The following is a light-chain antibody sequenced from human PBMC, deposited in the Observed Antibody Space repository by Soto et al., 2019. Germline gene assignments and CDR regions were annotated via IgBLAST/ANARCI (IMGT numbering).Light chain of an antibody. V-gene: IGLV2-11*01. CDR2: DVS. CDR3: CSYAVTYYV. Sequence: QSALTQPRSVSGSPGQSVTISCTGTSSDVGGYNYVSWYQQHPGKAPKLMIYDVSKRPSGVPDRFSGSKSGNTASLTISGLQAEDEADYYCCSYAVTYYVFGTGTSSPS. J-gene: IGLJ1*01. CDR1: SSDVGGYNY.